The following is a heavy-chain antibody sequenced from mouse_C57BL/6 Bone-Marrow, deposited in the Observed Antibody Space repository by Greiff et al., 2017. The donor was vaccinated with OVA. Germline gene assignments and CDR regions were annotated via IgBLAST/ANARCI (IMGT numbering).Heavy chain of an antibody. CDR3: ARVDDYAWFAY. V-gene: IGHV7-3*01. D-gene: IGHD2-4*01. CDR1: GFTFTDYY. CDR2: IRNKANGYTT. J-gene: IGHJ3*01. Sequence: EVMLVESGGGLVQPGGSLSLSCAASGFTFTDYYMSWVRQPPGKALEWLGFIRNKANGYTTEYSASVKGRFTISRDNSQSILYLQMNALRAEDSATYYCARVDDYAWFAYWGQGTLVTVSA.